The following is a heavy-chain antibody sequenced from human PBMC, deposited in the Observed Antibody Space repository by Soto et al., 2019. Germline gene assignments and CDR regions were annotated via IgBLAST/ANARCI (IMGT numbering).Heavy chain of an antibody. V-gene: IGHV3-30-3*01. Sequence: QVQLVESGGGVDQPGRSLRLSCAASGFTFSTYAMHWVRQAPGKGLEWVAVISYDGSNKYYADSVKGRFTISRDNSKNTLYLQMSSLRAENTAVYYCARVGYCSSTSCHTGAFDIWGQGTMVTVSS. CDR1: GFTFSTYA. J-gene: IGHJ3*02. D-gene: IGHD2-2*02. CDR2: ISYDGSNK. CDR3: ARVGYCSSTSCHTGAFDI.